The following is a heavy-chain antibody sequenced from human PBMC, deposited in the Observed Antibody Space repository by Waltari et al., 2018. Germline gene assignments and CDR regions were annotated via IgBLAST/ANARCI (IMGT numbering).Heavy chain of an antibody. CDR1: GFTFSSYA. J-gene: IGHJ4*02. D-gene: IGHD3-3*01. V-gene: IGHV3-30-3*01. CDR2: ISYDGSNK. CDR3: ASLPLVKVRFLEWLENY. Sequence: QVQLVESGGGVVQPGRSLRLSCAASGFTFSSYAMHWVRQAPGKGLEWVAVISYDGSNKYDADSGKGRFTIYRDNSKNTLYLQMNSLRAEDTAVYYCASLPLVKVRFLEWLENYWGQGTLVTVSS.